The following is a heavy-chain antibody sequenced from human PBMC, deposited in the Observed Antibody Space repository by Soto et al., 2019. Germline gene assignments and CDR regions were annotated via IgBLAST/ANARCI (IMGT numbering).Heavy chain of an antibody. J-gene: IGHJ4*02. D-gene: IGHD3-22*01. CDR1: GYSFTSYW. CDR3: AREPYYYDSSGYPELGYFDY. V-gene: IGHV5-51*01. CDR2: IYPGDSDT. Sequence: GESLKISCKGSGYSFTSYWIGWVRQMPGKGLEWMGIIYPGDSDTRYSPSFQGQVTISADKSISTAYLKLSSVTAADTAVYYCAREPYYYDSSGYPELGYFDYWGQGTLVTVSS.